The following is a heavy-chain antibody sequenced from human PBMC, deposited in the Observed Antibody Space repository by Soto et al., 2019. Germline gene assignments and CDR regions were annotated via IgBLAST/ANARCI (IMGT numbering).Heavy chain of an antibody. V-gene: IGHV3-33*01. CDR3: AREARHSCFDY. CDR1: GLTFRSYG. Sequence: QVQLVESGGGVVQPGRSLRLSCAASGLTFRSYGRHWDRQAPGKGLEWVAVIWYDGSNKYYAESVKGRFTISRDKSKNTLNLKMNGVRAEYTAVSYCAREARHSCFDYWGQGTLVTVSS. J-gene: IGHJ4*02. D-gene: IGHD6-6*01. CDR2: IWYDGSNK.